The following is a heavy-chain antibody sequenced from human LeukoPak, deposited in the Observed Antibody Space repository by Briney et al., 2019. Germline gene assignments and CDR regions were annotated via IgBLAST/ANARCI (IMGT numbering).Heavy chain of an antibody. J-gene: IGHJ4*02. V-gene: IGHV3-21*01. CDR1: GFTFSSYS. D-gene: IGHD6-19*01. Sequence: PGGSLRLSCAASGFTFSSYSMNWVRQAPGKGLEWVSSISSSSSYIYYADSVKGRFTISRDNAKNSLYLQMNSLGAEDTAVYYCAREGSGASLAYYFDYWGQGTLVTVSS. CDR2: ISSSSSYI. CDR3: AREGSGASLAYYFDY.